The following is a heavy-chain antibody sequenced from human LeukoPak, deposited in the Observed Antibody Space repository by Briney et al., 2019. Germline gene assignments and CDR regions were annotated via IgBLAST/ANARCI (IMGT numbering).Heavy chain of an antibody. Sequence: SETLSLTCAVYGGSFSGYYWSWIRQPPGKGLEWIGEINHSGSTNYNPSLKSRVTISVDTSKSQFSLKLSSVTAADTAVYCCARAGDLRPLGYWGQGTLVTVSS. J-gene: IGHJ4*02. CDR3: ARAGDLRPLGY. V-gene: IGHV4-34*01. CDR1: GGSFSGYY. D-gene: IGHD3-16*01. CDR2: INHSGST.